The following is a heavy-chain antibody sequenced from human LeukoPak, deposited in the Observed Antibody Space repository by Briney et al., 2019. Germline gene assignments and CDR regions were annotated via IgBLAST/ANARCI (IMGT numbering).Heavy chain of an antibody. CDR1: GDSISSGDHY. Sequence: SETLSLTCTVSGDSISSGDHYWSWIRQPPGKGLEWIGYIHYSGSTYYNPSLKSRVIISVDMSKNQFSLSLNSLTAADSAVYYCARAAADENSWYFCDYWGQGTLVTVSS. D-gene: IGHD1/OR15-1a*01. V-gene: IGHV4-30-4*01. J-gene: IGHJ4*02. CDR2: IHYSGST. CDR3: ARAAADENSWYFCDY.